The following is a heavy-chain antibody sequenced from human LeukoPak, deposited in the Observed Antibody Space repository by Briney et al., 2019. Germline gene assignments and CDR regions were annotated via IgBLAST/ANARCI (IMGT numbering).Heavy chain of an antibody. D-gene: IGHD3-3*01. Sequence: SETLSLTCAVYGGSFSGYYWSWIRQPPGKGLEWIGEINHSGSTNYNPSLKSRVTISVDTSKNQFPLKLSSVTAADTAVYYCARGRGLTIFGVVIISKDYYYYMDVWGKGTTVTVSS. J-gene: IGHJ6*03. CDR2: INHSGST. CDR3: ARGRGLTIFGVVIISKDYYYYMDV. V-gene: IGHV4-34*01. CDR1: GGSFSGYY.